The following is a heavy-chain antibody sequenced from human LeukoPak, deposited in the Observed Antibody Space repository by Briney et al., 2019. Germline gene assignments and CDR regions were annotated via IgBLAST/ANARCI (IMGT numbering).Heavy chain of an antibody. CDR1: GYTFIDYY. CDR3: AREFGDYHDSSGYSGLDF. Sequence: ASVKVSCKASGYTFIDYYVQWVRQAPGQGPEWMGWINPKSGAAMYAQKFQGRVTMTKDTSVSTAYMELSSLKSDDTAVYYCAREFGDYHDSSGYSGLDFWGQGSLITASS. V-gene: IGHV1-2*02. CDR2: INPKSGAA. J-gene: IGHJ4*02. D-gene: IGHD3-22*01.